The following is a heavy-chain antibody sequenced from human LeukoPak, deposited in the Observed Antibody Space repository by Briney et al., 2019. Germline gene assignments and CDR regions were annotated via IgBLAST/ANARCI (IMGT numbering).Heavy chain of an antibody. Sequence: GGSLRLSCAASGFTFTGYVMSWVRQAPGNGLEWVSGISGSGGSTYYADSVKGRFTISRDNSKNTVFLQMNSLRDEDTALYYCASSSSLYYFDYWGQGALVTVSS. CDR3: ASSSSLYYFDY. J-gene: IGHJ4*02. V-gene: IGHV3-23*01. CDR1: GFTFTGYV. CDR2: ISGSGGST. D-gene: IGHD6-13*01.